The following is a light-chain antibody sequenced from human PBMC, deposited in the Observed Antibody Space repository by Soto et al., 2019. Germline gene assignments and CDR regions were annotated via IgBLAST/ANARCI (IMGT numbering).Light chain of an antibody. CDR3: EQYGMAPWT. V-gene: IGKV3-20*01. Sequence: EIVMTQSPATLSVSLGERATLSCRASQSVSSRLAWYQQKPGQAPRLLIYGASSRATGIPDRFSGSGSGTDFTLTISRLEPEDFAVYYREQYGMAPWTFGQGTKVDI. J-gene: IGKJ1*01. CDR2: GAS. CDR1: QSVSSR.